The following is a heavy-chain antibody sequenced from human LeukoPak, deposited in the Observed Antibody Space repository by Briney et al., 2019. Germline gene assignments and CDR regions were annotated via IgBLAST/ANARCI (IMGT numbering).Heavy chain of an antibody. CDR1: GDSIRTYY. V-gene: IGHV4-59*01. D-gene: IGHD2-15*01. J-gene: IGHJ4*02. CDR3: ARGCSSGTCPLDY. CDR2: IYYSGST. Sequence: SETLSLTCTVSGDSIRTYYWSWIRQPPGKGPEWIGYIYYSGSTNYNPSLKSRVTISVDTSKNQFSLKLNSVTVADTAVYYCARGCSSGTCPLDYWGQGTLVTVSS.